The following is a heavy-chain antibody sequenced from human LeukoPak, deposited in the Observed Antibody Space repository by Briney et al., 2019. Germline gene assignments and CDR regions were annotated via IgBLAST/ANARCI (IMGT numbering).Heavy chain of an antibody. CDR1: GGSISSYY. Sequence: SETLSLTCTVSGGSISSYYWSWIRQPPGKGLEWIGYIYYRGSTNYNPSLKSRVTISVDTSKNQFSLKLSSVTAADTAVYYCARVPTYYYGSGSYISLGAFDIWGQGTMVTVSS. J-gene: IGHJ3*02. V-gene: IGHV4-59*01. D-gene: IGHD3-10*01. CDR3: ARVPTYYYGSGSYISLGAFDI. CDR2: IYYRGST.